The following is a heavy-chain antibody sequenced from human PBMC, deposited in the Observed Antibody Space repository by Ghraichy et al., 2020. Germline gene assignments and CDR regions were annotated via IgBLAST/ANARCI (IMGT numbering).Heavy chain of an antibody. Sequence: ASVKVSCKASGYTFTSYGISWVRQAPGQGLEWMGWISAYNGNTNYAQKLQGRVTMTTDTSTSTAYMELRCLRSDDTAVYYCAREAREYYYDSSGYWATYYFDYWGQGTLVTVSS. D-gene: IGHD3-22*01. CDR3: AREAREYYYDSSGYWATYYFDY. J-gene: IGHJ4*02. CDR1: GYTFTSYG. CDR2: ISAYNGNT. V-gene: IGHV1-18*01.